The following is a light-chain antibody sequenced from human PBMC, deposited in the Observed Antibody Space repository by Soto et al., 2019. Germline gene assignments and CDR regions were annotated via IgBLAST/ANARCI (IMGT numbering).Light chain of an antibody. CDR3: QQYNNWPPWT. CDR2: GAS. CDR1: QSVSSN. J-gene: IGKJ1*01. Sequence: EIVMTQSPATLSVSPGERATLSCRASQSVSSNLAWYQQKPGQAPRLLIYGASTRATGIPARFSGSGSGTEFTLTLRSLQSEDFAVYYCQQYNNWPPWTFGQGTKV. V-gene: IGKV3-15*01.